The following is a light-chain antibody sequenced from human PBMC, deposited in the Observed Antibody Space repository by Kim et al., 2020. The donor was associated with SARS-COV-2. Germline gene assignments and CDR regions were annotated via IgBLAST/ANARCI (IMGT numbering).Light chain of an antibody. CDR2: AAS. Sequence: ASTGDRVTISCRMSQGIGSYLAWYQQKPGKAPELLIYAASTLQSGVPSRFSGSGSGTDFTLTISCLQSEDFATYYCQQYYSFPWTFGQGTKVDIK. CDR1: QGIGSY. J-gene: IGKJ1*01. CDR3: QQYYSFPWT. V-gene: IGKV1D-8*01.